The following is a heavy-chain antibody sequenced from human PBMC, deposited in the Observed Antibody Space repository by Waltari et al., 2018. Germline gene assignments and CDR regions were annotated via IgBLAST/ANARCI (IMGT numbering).Heavy chain of an antibody. V-gene: IGHV1-69*10. Sequence: QVQLVQSGAEVKKPGSSVKVSCKASGGTFSSYAISWVRQAPGQGLEWMGGISPVLGKANYGQKFQGKVTITAGKATSTGYMEVSSLRSEDTAVYYCARNLGLPPPHGWFDPWGQGTLVTVSS. CDR3: ARNLGLPPPHGWFDP. CDR2: ISPVLGKA. D-gene: IGHD1-7*01. J-gene: IGHJ5*02. CDR1: GGTFSSYA.